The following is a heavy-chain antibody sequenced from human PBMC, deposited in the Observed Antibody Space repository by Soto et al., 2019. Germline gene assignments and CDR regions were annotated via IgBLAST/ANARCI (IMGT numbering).Heavy chain of an antibody. V-gene: IGHV3-49*03. D-gene: IGHD2-2*01. J-gene: IGHJ5*02. CDR3: TSAGGIVVVPAAIMSGWFDP. CDR2: IRGKAYGGTT. Sequence: PGGSLRLSCTASGFTFGDYAMSWFRQAPGKGLEWVGFIRGKAYGGTTEYAASVKGRFTISRDDSKSIAYLQMNSLKTEDTAVYYCTSAGGIVVVPAAIMSGWFDPWGQGTLVTVSS. CDR1: GFTFGDYA.